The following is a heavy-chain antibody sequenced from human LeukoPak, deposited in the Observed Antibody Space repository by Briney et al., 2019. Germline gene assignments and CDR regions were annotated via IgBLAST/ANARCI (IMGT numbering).Heavy chain of an antibody. CDR3: ARDLIVVVADPTTVGFDY. D-gene: IGHD2-15*01. CDR2: INPSGGST. J-gene: IGHJ4*02. CDR1: GYTYTSYY. Sequence: ASMKVSCKASGYTYTSYYMHWVRQAPGQGLEWMGIINPSGGSTSYAQKFQGRVTMTRDTSTSTVYMELSSLRSEDTAVYYCARDLIVVVADPTTVGFDYWGQGTLVTVSS. V-gene: IGHV1-46*01.